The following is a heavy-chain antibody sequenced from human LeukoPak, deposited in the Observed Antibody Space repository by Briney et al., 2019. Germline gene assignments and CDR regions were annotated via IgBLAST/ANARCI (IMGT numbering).Heavy chain of an antibody. CDR2: ISYDGSNK. J-gene: IGHJ5*02. CDR3: ARGGFDP. Sequence: GRSLRLSCAASGFTFSSYAMHWVRQAPGKGLEWVAVISYDGSNKYYADFVKGRFTISRDNSKNTLYLQMNSLRAEDTAVYYCARGGFDPWGQGTLVTVSS. D-gene: IGHD3-16*01. CDR1: GFTFSSYA. V-gene: IGHV3-30-3*01.